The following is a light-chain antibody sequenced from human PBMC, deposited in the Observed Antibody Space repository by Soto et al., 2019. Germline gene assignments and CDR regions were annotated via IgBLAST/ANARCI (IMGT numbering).Light chain of an antibody. Sequence: EILLTQSPDTLSLSPGERATLSCRASQSVTSYYLSWYQQKAGQAPRLLISGAYNRATGIPDRFSGSGSGTDFTLTISRLEPEDFAVYYCQQYGSSPQTFGQGTKVDIK. CDR2: GAY. J-gene: IGKJ1*01. CDR3: QQYGSSPQT. CDR1: QSVTSYY. V-gene: IGKV3-20*01.